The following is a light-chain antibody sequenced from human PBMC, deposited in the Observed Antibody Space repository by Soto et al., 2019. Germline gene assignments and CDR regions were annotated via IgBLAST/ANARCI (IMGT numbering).Light chain of an antibody. V-gene: IGKV3-20*01. J-gene: IGKJ1*01. CDR3: QQYGSSPRT. Sequence: EIVLTQSPGTLSLSPGERATLSCRASQSVSSSYLAWYQQKPGQAPRLLIYDASSRATGIPDRFSGSGSGTDFTLTISRLEPEDFAVYYCQQYGSSPRTFDQGPKMEIK. CDR1: QSVSSSY. CDR2: DAS.